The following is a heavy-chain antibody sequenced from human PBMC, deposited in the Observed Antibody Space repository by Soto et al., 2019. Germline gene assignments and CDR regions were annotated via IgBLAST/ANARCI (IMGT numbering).Heavy chain of an antibody. V-gene: IGHV2-70*11. CDR2: IDWDDDK. D-gene: IGHD1-1*01. CDR3: ARISAGTHAFDS. Sequence: SGPTLVNPTQTLTLTCTFSGFSLSTSGMCVSWIRQPPGKALEWLARIDWDDDKYYSTSLKTRLTISKDTSKNQVVLTMTNMDPVDTATYYCARISAGTHAFDSWGQGTMVTVSS. J-gene: IGHJ3*02. CDR1: GFSLSTSGMC.